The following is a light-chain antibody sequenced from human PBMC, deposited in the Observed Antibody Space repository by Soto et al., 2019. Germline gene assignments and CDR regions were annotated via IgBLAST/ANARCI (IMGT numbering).Light chain of an antibody. CDR1: QNINSW. CDR3: QQYNSYSWT. CDR2: EAS. J-gene: IGKJ1*01. V-gene: IGKV1-5*03. Sequence: DIPLTQSPSSLSASDGDRVTITCLASQNINSWLAWYQQKPGKAPNLLIYEASSLESGVPSRFGGSGSGTEFTLTISSLQPDDFATYYCQQYNSYSWTFGQGAKVDIK.